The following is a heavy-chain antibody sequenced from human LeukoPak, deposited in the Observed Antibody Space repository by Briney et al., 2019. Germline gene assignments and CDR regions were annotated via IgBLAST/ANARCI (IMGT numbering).Heavy chain of an antibody. V-gene: IGHV4-4*07. CDR2: IYTSGST. CDR1: GGSISSYY. J-gene: IGHJ5*02. CDR3: ARVKAAAGWVPNWFDP. D-gene: IGHD6-13*01. Sequence: SETLSLTCTVSGGSISSYYWSWIRQPAGKGLEWIGRIYTSGSTNYNPSLKSRVTMSVDTSKNQFSLKLSSVTAADTAVYYCARVKAAAGWVPNWFDPWGQGTLVTVSS.